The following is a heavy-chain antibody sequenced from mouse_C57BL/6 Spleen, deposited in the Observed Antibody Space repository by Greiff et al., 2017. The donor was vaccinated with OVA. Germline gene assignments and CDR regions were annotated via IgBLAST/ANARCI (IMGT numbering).Heavy chain of an antibody. CDR3: TTPYVGN. J-gene: IGHJ3*01. CDR2: IDPENGDT. D-gene: IGHD6-5*01. V-gene: IGHV14-4*01. Sequence: VQLQQPGAELVRPGASVKLSCTASGFNFKDYYMHWVKQRPEQGLEWIGWIDPENGDTEYASKFQGKATITADTSSNTAYLQLSSLTSEDTAVYYCTTPYVGNWGQGTLVTVSA. CDR1: GFNFKDYY.